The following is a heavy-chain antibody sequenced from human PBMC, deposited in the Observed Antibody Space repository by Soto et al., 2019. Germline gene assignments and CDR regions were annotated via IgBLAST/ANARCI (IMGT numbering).Heavy chain of an antibody. D-gene: IGHD3-10*01. J-gene: IGHJ4*02. CDR3: ARESVRGGLDS. CDR2: IYYSGST. V-gene: IGHV4-59*01. Sequence: PSETLSLTCTVSGGSISSYCWSWIRQPPGKGLEWIGYIYYSGSTNYNPSLKSRVTISVDTSKNQFSLKLSSVTAADTAVYYCARESVRGGLDSWGQGTLVTVS. CDR1: GGSISSYC.